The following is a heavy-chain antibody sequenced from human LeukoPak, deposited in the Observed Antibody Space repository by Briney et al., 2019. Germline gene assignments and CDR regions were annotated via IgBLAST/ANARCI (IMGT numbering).Heavy chain of an antibody. V-gene: IGHV4-39*07. CDR1: GGSISSSSYY. CDR3: ARLRVKDYDFWSDYPDY. D-gene: IGHD3-3*01. Sequence: KASETLSLTCTVSGGSISSSSYYWGWIRQPPGKGLEWIGNIYYSGSTYYNPSLKSRVTISVDTSKNQFSLKLSSVTAADTAVYYCARLRVKDYDFWSDYPDYWGQGTLVTVSS. CDR2: IYYSGST. J-gene: IGHJ4*02.